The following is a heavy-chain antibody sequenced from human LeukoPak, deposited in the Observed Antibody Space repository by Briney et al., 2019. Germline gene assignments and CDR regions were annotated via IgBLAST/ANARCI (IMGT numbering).Heavy chain of an antibody. V-gene: IGHV4-39*07. CDR1: GGSISSSSYY. CDR2: IYYSGST. J-gene: IGHJ5*02. CDR3: ATSAILDNWFDP. Sequence: SETLSLTCTVSGGSISSSSYYWGWIRQPPGKGLEWIGSIYYSGSTYYNPSLKSRVTITVDTSKNQFSLKLSSVTAADTAIYYCATSAILDNWFDPWGQGTLVTVSS.